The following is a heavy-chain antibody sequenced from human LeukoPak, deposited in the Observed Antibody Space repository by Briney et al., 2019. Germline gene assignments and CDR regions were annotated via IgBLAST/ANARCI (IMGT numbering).Heavy chain of an antibody. J-gene: IGHJ4*02. CDR2: IKSKADGGTT. CDR3: ARASGPFDY. CDR1: GFTVSNAW. D-gene: IGHD3-10*01. V-gene: IGHV3-15*01. Sequence: GGSLRLSCAASGFTVSNAWMSWVSQVPGKGPEWVGRIKSKADGGTTDYAAPVKGRLTISRDDSRNTLYLQMDSLTTEDTGVYSCARASGPFDYWGQGTLVTVSS.